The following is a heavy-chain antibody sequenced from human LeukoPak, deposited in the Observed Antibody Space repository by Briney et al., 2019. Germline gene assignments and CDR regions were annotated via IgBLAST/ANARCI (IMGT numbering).Heavy chain of an antibody. Sequence: GESLKISCKGSGYTFTTHWIGWVRQTPGKGLEWMGIIYPGDSHIRYSPSFQGQVTLSADKSISTAYLQWSSLRASDTAIYYCARHRWYYSNRSNYENVFEIWGQGTMVTVSS. D-gene: IGHD3-22*01. CDR3: ARHRWYYSNRSNYENVFEI. CDR2: IYPGDSHI. J-gene: IGHJ3*02. CDR1: GYTFTTHW. V-gene: IGHV5-51*01.